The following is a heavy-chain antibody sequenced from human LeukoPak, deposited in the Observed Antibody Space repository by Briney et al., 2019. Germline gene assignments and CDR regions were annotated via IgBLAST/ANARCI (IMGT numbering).Heavy chain of an antibody. V-gene: IGHV3-30-3*01. CDR1: GFTFTTYA. CDR3: APLDYYHDWFDP. CDR2: VSYDGNDI. D-gene: IGHD3-10*01. J-gene: IGHJ5*02. Sequence: PGGSLRLSCAASGFTFTTYAMHWVRQAPGKGLEWLAVVSYDGNDISYADSAKGRFTISRDNSKNALYLQMNSLKSEDTAIYYCAPLDYYHDWFDPWGQGTLVTVSS.